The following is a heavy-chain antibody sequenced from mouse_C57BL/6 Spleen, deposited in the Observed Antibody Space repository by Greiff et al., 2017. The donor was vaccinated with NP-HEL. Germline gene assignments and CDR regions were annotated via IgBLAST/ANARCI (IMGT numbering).Heavy chain of an antibody. J-gene: IGHJ4*01. CDR2: IYPRSGNT. D-gene: IGHD2-5*01. CDR1: GYTFTSYG. V-gene: IGHV1-81*01. Sequence: QVQLKQSGAELARPGASVKLSCKASGYTFTSYGISWVKQRTGQGLEWIGEIYPRSGNTYYNEKFKGKATLTADKSSSTAYMELRSLTSEDSAVYFCARTYYSNHYYAMDYWGQGTSVTVSS. CDR3: ARTYYSNHYYAMDY.